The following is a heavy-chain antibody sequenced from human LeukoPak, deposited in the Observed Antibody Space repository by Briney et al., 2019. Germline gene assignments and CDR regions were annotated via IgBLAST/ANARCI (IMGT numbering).Heavy chain of an antibody. J-gene: IGHJ4*02. D-gene: IGHD3-22*01. Sequence: GGSLRLSCAASGFTFSGSAMHWVRQASGKGPEWVGRIRSKVNNYATAYAASVKGRFTISRDESKNTAYLQMNSLKTEDTAVYYCTRRSGDDSRGYYDYWGQGTLVTVSS. V-gene: IGHV3-73*01. CDR3: TRRSGDDSRGYYDY. CDR1: GFTFSGSA. CDR2: IRSKVNNYAT.